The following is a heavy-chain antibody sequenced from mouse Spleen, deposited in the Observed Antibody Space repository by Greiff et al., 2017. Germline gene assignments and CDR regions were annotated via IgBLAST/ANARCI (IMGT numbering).Heavy chain of an antibody. J-gene: IGHJ2*01. D-gene: IGHD4-1*01. CDR1: GYTFTSYW. CDR3: ARSAGRYYGDY. Sequence: QVQLQQPGAELVKPGASVKLSCKASGYTFTSYWMHWVKQRPGQGLEWIGMIHPNSGSTNYNEKFKSKATLTVDKSSSTAYMQLSSRTSEAEAVYDGARSAGRYYGDYWGQGTTLTVSS. V-gene: IGHV1-64*01. CDR2: IHPNSGST.